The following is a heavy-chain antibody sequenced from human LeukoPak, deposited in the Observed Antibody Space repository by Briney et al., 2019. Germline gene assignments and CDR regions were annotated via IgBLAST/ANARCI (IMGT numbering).Heavy chain of an antibody. Sequence: SETLSLTCTVSGGSISSYYWSWIRQPPGKGLEWIGRIYTSGSTNYNPSLKSRVTMSVDTSKNQFSLKLSSVTAADTAVYYCARGVRITIFGVAKTPYYYYYMDVWGKGTTVTVSS. CDR3: ARGVRITIFGVAKTPYYYYYMDV. D-gene: IGHD3-3*01. CDR2: IYTSGST. J-gene: IGHJ6*03. CDR1: GGSISSYY. V-gene: IGHV4-4*07.